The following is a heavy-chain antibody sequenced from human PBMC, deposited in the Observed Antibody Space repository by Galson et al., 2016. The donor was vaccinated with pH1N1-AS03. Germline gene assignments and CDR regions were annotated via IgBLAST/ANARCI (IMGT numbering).Heavy chain of an antibody. Sequence: ETLSLTCAVYGGSFHNYYWNWIRQSPGKGLEWVGEINHSGSTDYNPSLKSRVTISVDPSKNQISLNLNSVTAADTAVYYCAGGSYSSGWYRGRNAFDIWGQGTMVTVSS. D-gene: IGHD6-19*01. CDR2: INHSGST. V-gene: IGHV4-34*01. CDR3: AGGSYSSGWYRGRNAFDI. J-gene: IGHJ3*02. CDR1: GGSFHNYY.